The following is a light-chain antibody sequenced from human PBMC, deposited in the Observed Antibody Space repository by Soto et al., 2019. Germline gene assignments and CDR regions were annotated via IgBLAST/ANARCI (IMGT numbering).Light chain of an antibody. J-gene: IGLJ1*01. V-gene: IGLV3-1*01. Sequence: SYELTQPPSVSVSPGQPASITCSGDKLGDKFACWYQQKPGQSPVLVIYEDYKRPSGIPERFSGSNSGNTATLTISDTQAMDEADYYCQAWDINTAVFGTGTKVTVL. CDR3: QAWDINTAV. CDR2: EDY. CDR1: KLGDKF.